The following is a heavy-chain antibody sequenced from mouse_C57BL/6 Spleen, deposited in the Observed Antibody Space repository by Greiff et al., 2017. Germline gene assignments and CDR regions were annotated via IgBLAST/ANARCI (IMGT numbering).Heavy chain of an antibody. CDR2: ISYDGSN. Sequence: EESGPGLVKPSQSLSLTCSVTGYSITSGYYWNWIRQFPGNKLEWMGYISYDGSNNYNPSLKNRISITRDTSKNQFFLKLNSVTTEDTATYYCARDILPELFDYWGQGTTLTVSS. CDR1: GYSITSGYY. J-gene: IGHJ2*01. V-gene: IGHV3-6*01. CDR3: ARDILPELFDY. D-gene: IGHD1-1*01.